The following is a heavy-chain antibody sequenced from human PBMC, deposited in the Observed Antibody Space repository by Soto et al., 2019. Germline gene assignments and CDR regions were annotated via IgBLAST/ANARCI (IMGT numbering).Heavy chain of an antibody. V-gene: IGHV4-34*12. J-gene: IGHJ6*02. CDR1: GGSFSAYY. Sequence: SETLSLTCAVYGGSFSAYYRSWVRQPPGKGLEWIGEIIHSESTKYNPSLKSRVTISVDTSKNQFSLKLNSVTAADTAVYYCARQRPTDGRWEFANYYGMDVWGQGTTVTVSS. CDR3: ARQRPTDGRWEFANYYGMDV. CDR2: IIHSEST. D-gene: IGHD1-26*01.